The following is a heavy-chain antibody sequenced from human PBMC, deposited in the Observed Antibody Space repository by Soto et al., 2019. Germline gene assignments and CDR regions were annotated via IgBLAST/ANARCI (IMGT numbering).Heavy chain of an antibody. CDR2: VSSSGGTT. D-gene: IGHD4-17*01. Sequence: LTLSCAGSGFIFSTYAINWVRQAPANGQEWVSAVSSSGGTTFYAESVRGRVTVTRDNSINTQSLQMSRRRIEATAVYFCARPRGYGVLEAVDIWGQGTMVTV. CDR3: ARPRGYGVLEAVDI. V-gene: IGHV3-23*01. CDR1: GFIFSTYA. J-gene: IGHJ3*02.